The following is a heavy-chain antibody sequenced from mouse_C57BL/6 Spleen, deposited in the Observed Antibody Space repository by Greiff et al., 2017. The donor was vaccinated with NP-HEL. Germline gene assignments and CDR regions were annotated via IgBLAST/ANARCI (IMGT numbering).Heavy chain of an antibody. CDR3: ARDLAPDY. CDR1: GYSITSGYY. CDR2: ISYDGSN. J-gene: IGHJ2*01. V-gene: IGHV3-6*01. Sequence: EVKLQESGPGLVKPSQSLSLTCSVTGYSITSGYYWNWIRQFPGNKLEWMGYISYDGSNNYNPSLKNRISITRDTSKNQFFLKLNSVTTEDTATYYCARDLAPDYWGQGTTLTVSS.